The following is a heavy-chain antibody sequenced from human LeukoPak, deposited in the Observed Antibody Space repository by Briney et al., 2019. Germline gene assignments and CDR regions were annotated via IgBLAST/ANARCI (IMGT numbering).Heavy chain of an antibody. CDR1: GGSISSTSHY. V-gene: IGHV4-39*07. J-gene: IGHJ5*02. CDR3: ARGPPYCSGGSCYPNWFDP. D-gene: IGHD2-15*01. Sequence: SETLSLTCTVSGGSISSTSHYWGWIRQPPGKGLEWIGEINHSGSTNYNPSLKSRVTISVDTSKNQFSLKLSSVTAADTAVYYCARGPPYCSGGSCYPNWFDPWGQGTLVTVSS. CDR2: INHSGST.